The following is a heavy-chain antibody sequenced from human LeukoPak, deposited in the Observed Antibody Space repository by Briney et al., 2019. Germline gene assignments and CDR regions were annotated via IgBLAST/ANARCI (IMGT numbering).Heavy chain of an antibody. CDR3: AKGRGIAALGAFDI. Sequence: PGGSLRLSCAASGFTVRSNFMSWVRQAPGEGLDWVSLIYSGGNTYYGDSVKGRFTISRDNSKNTLYLQMNSLRAEDTAVYYCAKGRGIAALGAFDIWGQGTMVTVSS. CDR1: GFTVRSNF. D-gene: IGHD6-13*01. J-gene: IGHJ3*02. V-gene: IGHV3-53*01. CDR2: IYSGGNT.